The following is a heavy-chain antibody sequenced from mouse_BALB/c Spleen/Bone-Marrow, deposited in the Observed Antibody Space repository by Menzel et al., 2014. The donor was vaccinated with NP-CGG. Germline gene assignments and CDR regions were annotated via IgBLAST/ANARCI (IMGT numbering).Heavy chain of an antibody. D-gene: IGHD3-1*01. CDR2: INPDSSTI. Sequence: EVKLVESGGGLVQPGGSLKLSCAASGFDFSRYWMSWVRQAPGKGLEWIGEINPDSSTINYTPSLKDKFIISRDNAKNTPYLQMSKVRSEDTALYYCARLSYHGRFAYWGQGTLVTVSA. CDR3: ARLSYHGRFAY. V-gene: IGHV4-1*02. J-gene: IGHJ3*01. CDR1: GFDFSRYW.